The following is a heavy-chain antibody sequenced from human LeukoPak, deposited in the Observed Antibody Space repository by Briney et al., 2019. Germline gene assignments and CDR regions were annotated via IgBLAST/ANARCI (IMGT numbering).Heavy chain of an antibody. D-gene: IGHD2-15*01. V-gene: IGHV1-18*04. CDR3: TRDHCRGDNCPSFDY. Sequence: GASVNVSCNPSGYTFTSFGISWVRQAPGQGLEWMGWIGAYNGDTNYARKFQGRVTMTTDTSTSTAYMDLRSLRSDDTAVYYCTRDHCRGDNCPSFDYWGQGTLVTVSS. CDR2: IGAYNGDT. J-gene: IGHJ4*02. CDR1: GYTFTSFG.